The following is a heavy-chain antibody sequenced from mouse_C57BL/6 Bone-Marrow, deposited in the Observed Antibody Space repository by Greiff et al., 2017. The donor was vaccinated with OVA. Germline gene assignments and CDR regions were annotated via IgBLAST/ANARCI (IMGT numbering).Heavy chain of an antibody. CDR3: ARGGAIYYGNFAWFAY. Sequence: EVKVVESGPGMVKPSQSLSLTCTVTGYSITSGYDWHWIRHFPGNKLEWMGYISYSGSTNYNPSLKSRISITHDTSKNHFFLKLNSVTTEDTATYDCARGGAIYYGNFAWFAYWGQGTLVTVSA. D-gene: IGHD2-1*01. CDR2: ISYSGST. V-gene: IGHV3-1*01. J-gene: IGHJ3*01. CDR1: GYSITSGYD.